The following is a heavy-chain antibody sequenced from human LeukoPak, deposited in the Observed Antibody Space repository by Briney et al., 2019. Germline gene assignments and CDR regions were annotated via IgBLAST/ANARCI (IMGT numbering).Heavy chain of an antibody. CDR1: GFTFSSYS. J-gene: IGHJ4*02. CDR3: ARGGVDHYGSGTYYLMYYFDH. V-gene: IGHV3-23*01. CDR2: ISGSGGAT. D-gene: IGHD3-10*01. Sequence: GGSLRLSCAASGFTFSSYSMNWVRQAPGKGLEWVSGISGSGGATYYADSVKGRFTVSRDDPHNTLYLQMNSVRAEDTAVYFCARGGVDHYGSGTYYLMYYFDHWGQGALVTVSS.